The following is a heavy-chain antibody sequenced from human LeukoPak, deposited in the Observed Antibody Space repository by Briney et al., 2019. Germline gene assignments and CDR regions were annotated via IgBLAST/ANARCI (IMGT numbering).Heavy chain of an antibody. CDR1: GYTFISYG. J-gene: IGHJ4*02. V-gene: IGHV1-18*01. Sequence: GASVKVSCKTSGYTFISYGISWVRQAPGQGLEWMGWISGNNGNTKYEQKFQDRVTMTTDTSTSTAYMELRSLRSDDTAVYYCARDGSYSSGWFPFDYWGQGTLVTVSS. CDR2: ISGNNGNT. CDR3: ARDGSYSSGWFPFDY. D-gene: IGHD6-19*01.